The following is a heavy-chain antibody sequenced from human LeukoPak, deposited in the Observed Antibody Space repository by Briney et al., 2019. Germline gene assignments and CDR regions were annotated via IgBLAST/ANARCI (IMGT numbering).Heavy chain of an antibody. CDR2: IYPGDSDT. V-gene: IGHV5-51*01. CDR3: ARPVGPYYYDSSGYYNAFDI. CDR1: GYSFTSYW. J-gene: IGHJ3*02. Sequence: GESLKISCKGSGYSFTSYWIGWVRQMPGKGLEWMGIIYPGDSDTRYSPSFQGQVTISADKSISTADLQWSSLKASDTAMYYCARPVGPYYYDSSGYYNAFDIWGQGTMVTVSS. D-gene: IGHD3-22*01.